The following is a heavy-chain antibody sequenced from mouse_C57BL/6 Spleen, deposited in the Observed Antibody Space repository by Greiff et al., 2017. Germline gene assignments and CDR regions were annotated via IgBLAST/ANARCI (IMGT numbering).Heavy chain of an antibody. Sequence: VQLQQSGAELARPGASVKLSCKASGYTFTSYGISWVKQRTGQGLEWIGEIYPRSGNTYYNEKFKGKATLTADKSSSTAYMELRSLTSEDSASYFCEKCSKYGYFDVWGTGTTVTVSS. D-gene: IGHD1-1*01. J-gene: IGHJ1*03. CDR1: GYTFTSYG. V-gene: IGHV1-81*01. CDR3: EKCSKYGYFDV. CDR2: IYPRSGNT.